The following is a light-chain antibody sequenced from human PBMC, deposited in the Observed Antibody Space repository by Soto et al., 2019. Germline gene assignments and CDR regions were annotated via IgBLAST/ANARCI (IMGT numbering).Light chain of an antibody. CDR2: AAS. Sequence: DIQMTQSPSSLSASVGDRVTITCRASQSISSYLNWYQQKPGKAPKLLIYAASSLQSGVPSRFSGSGSGTEFTLTISSLQPEDFATYYCQQRYSTPNTFGQGTRLEIK. CDR1: QSISSY. CDR3: QQRYSTPNT. J-gene: IGKJ5*01. V-gene: IGKV1-39*01.